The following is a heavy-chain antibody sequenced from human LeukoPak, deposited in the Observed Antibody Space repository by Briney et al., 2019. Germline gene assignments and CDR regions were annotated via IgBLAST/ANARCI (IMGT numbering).Heavy chain of an antibody. CDR3: ARARRYNWNDGWFDP. CDR2: ISVYNGNT. D-gene: IGHD1-1*01. Sequence: ASVKVSCKASGYTFTSYGISWVRQAPGQGLEWMGWISVYNGNTNYAQKLQGRVTMTTDTSTSTAYMELSRLRSDDTAVYYCARARRYNWNDGWFDPWGQGTLVTVSS. J-gene: IGHJ5*02. CDR1: GYTFTSYG. V-gene: IGHV1-18*01.